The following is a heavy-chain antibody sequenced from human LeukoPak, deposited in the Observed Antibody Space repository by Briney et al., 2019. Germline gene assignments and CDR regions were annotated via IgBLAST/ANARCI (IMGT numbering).Heavy chain of an antibody. CDR1: GFTFDDYA. V-gene: IGHV3-9*03. D-gene: IGHD4-23*01. Sequence: GGSLRLSCAASGFTFDDYAMHWVRQAPGKGLEWVSGISWNSGSIGYADSVKGRFTISRDNAKNSLYLQMNSLRAEDMALYYCAKGTLATVVTPFDYWGQGTLVTVSS. J-gene: IGHJ4*02. CDR2: ISWNSGSI. CDR3: AKGTLATVVTPFDY.